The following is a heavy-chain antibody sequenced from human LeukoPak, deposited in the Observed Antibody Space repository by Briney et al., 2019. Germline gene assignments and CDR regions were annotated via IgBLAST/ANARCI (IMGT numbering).Heavy chain of an antibody. J-gene: IGHJ5*01. CDR1: GFTFSGKW. CDR2: IKGDGSST. V-gene: IGHV3-74*03. Sequence: GGSLRLSCAASGFTFSGKWMHWVRQAPGKGLVWVSRIKGDGSSTTYANSVKGRFTISRDNAKNTLHLQMDSLRAEDTAVYYCARSDWLDSWGQGTLVIVSS. CDR3: ARSDWLDS.